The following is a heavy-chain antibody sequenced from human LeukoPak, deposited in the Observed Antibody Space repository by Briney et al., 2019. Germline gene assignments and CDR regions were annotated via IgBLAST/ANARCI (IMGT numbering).Heavy chain of an antibody. J-gene: IGHJ4*02. V-gene: IGHV3-23*01. D-gene: IGHD6-13*01. CDR1: GFTFSSYA. Sequence: GGSLRLSCAASGFTFSSYAMSWVRQAPGKGLEWVSAISGSGGSTYYADSVKGRFTISRDNSKNTLYLQMNSLRAEDTAVYYCARVPFPSSSWYYFDYWGQGTLVTVSS. CDR2: ISGSGGST. CDR3: ARVPFPSSSWYYFDY.